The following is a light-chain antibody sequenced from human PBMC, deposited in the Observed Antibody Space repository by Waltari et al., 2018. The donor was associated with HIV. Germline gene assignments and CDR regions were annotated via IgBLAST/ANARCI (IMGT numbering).Light chain of an antibody. CDR1: QRLLRPNGYNS. Sequence: DIVMTQSPLSLPVTPGEPASISCRSRQRLLRPNGYNSLDWYLQKPGQSPQLLIYWGSTRASGVPDRFSGSGSGTDFTLKISRVEAEDVGVYCCMQALQALGTFGQGTKLEIK. J-gene: IGKJ2*01. V-gene: IGKV2-28*01. CDR3: MQALQALGT. CDR2: WGS.